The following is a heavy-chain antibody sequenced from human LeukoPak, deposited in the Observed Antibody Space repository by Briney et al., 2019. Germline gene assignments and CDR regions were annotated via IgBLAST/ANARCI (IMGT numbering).Heavy chain of an antibody. Sequence: GESLKISCKGSGYSFTSYWIGWGRQMPGKGLEWMGIIYPDDSDTRYSPPFQGQVTISADKFISTAYLQWSSLKASDTAMYYCARGFGEFRFDYWGQGTLVTVSS. CDR3: ARGFGEFRFDY. V-gene: IGHV5-51*01. CDR2: IYPDDSDT. D-gene: IGHD3-10*01. CDR1: GYSFTSYW. J-gene: IGHJ4*02.